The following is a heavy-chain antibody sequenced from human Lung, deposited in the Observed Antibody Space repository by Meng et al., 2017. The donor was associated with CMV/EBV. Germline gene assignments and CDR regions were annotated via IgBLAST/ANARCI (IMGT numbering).Heavy chain of an antibody. CDR1: GFSFSSYG. V-gene: IGHV3-30*02. D-gene: IGHD3-3*01. Sequence: SCAASGFSFSSYGMQWVRQAPGKGLEWVTFIRYDGNKKYYVDSVKGRLTISRDNSKNMLYLQMNSLRAEDTAVYYCAKDDSAYFDFRSGYSTPPDYWXQGTXVNGAS. J-gene: IGHJ4*02. CDR3: AKDDSAYFDFRSGYSTPPDY. CDR2: IRYDGNKK.